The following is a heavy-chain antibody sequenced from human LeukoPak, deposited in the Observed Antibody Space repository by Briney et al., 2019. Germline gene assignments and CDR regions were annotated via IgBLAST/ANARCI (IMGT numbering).Heavy chain of an antibody. Sequence: SETLSLTCAVSGYSISSGDYWGWIRQPPGKGLEWIDSVYYSGSTHYNPPLKSRVTVSVDRSRNKFFLRLSSVTAADTAVYYCARNSTVTSPSTGYFDYWGQGTLATVSS. CDR3: ARNSTVTSPSTGYFDY. J-gene: IGHJ4*02. CDR2: VYYSGST. D-gene: IGHD4-17*01. CDR1: GYSISSGDY. V-gene: IGHV4-38-2*01.